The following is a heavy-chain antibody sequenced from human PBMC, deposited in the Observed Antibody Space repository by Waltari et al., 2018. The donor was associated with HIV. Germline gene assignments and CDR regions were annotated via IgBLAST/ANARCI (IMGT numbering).Heavy chain of an antibody. CDR2: LFYSGST. Sequence: QMQLQESGPGLVKPSETLSLPCTVSGGSIGSSSHFWGWLRQHPGKGLEWIGTLFYSGSTDYNPSLKSRVTISVDTSKNQFSLKMSSVTAADTAVYYCARLQGWELIGSAAFDIWGQGTMVTVSS. CDR3: ARLQGWELIGSAAFDI. CDR1: GGSIGSSSHF. J-gene: IGHJ3*02. D-gene: IGHD1-26*01. V-gene: IGHV4-39*01.